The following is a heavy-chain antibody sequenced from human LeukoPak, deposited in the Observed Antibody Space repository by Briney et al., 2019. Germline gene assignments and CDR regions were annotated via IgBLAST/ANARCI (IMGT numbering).Heavy chain of an antibody. D-gene: IGHD1-14*01. CDR1: GFIFDTHT. Sequence: GGSLRLSCTASGFIFDTHTLTWVRQAPGKGLEWVASISGSGDSTNYGDSVKGRFTISRDNFKRTVHLEMSNLRADDTAMYYCVRRAAVRGMDFWGLGTTAIVPS. CDR2: ISGSGDST. CDR3: VRRAAVRGMDF. J-gene: IGHJ6*02. V-gene: IGHV3-23*01.